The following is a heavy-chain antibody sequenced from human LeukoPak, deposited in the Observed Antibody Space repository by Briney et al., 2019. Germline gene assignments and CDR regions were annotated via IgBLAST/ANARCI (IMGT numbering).Heavy chain of an antibody. D-gene: IGHD5-12*01. Sequence: GGSLRLSCTASGFTFGDYAMSWFRQAPGKGLEWVGFIRSKAYGGTTEYAASVKGRFTISRDDSKSIAYLQMNSLKTEDTAVYYCTRDRRSGYARNPYYFGYWGQGTLVTVSS. CDR3: TRDRRSGYARNPYYFGY. CDR1: GFTFGDYA. CDR2: IRSKAYGGTT. V-gene: IGHV3-49*03. J-gene: IGHJ4*02.